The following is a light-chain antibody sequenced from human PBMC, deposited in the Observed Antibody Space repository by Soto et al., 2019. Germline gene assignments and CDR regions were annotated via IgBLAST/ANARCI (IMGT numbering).Light chain of an antibody. J-gene: IGKJ5*01. CDR2: DAS. CDR3: QQYNNWPAIT. Sequence: DLQMTQSPSSVSASVGDRFTITCRASQGISIWLALYQHKPGKAPKLLIYDASSLESGVPSRFSGSGSGTEFTLTISSLQSEDFAVYYCQQYNNWPAITFGQGTRLEI. CDR1: QGISIW. V-gene: IGKV1-12*01.